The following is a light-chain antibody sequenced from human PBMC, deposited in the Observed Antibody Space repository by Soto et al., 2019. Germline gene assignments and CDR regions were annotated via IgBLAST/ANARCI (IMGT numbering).Light chain of an antibody. CDR2: DVS. J-gene: IGLJ2*01. CDR1: SSDVGGYNY. V-gene: IGLV2-14*01. Sequence: QSALTQPASVSGSPGQSITISCIGTSSDVGGYNYVSWCQQHPGKAPKAMIYDVSNRPSGVSNRFSGSKSGNTASLTISGLQAEDEADYYCTSYTSSGTLVFGGGTKVTVL. CDR3: TSYTSSGTLV.